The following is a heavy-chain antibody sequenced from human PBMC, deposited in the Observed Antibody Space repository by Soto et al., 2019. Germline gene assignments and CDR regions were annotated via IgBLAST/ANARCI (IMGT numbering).Heavy chain of an antibody. CDR3: AKEAQGPLI. V-gene: IGHV3-23*01. CDR2: ISGTGANA. CDR1: GLTFGDYA. Sequence: PGGSLRLSCAASGLTFGDYAMNWVRQTPGKGLEWVSAISGTGANAYYRDSVKGRFIISRDNSKNIVYLQMNSLKAEDTALYYCAKEAQGPLIWGQGKMVTVSS. J-gene: IGHJ3*02.